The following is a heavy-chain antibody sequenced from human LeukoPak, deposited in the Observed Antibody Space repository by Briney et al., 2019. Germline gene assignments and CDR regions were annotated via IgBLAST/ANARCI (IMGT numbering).Heavy chain of an antibody. CDR2: ISYDGSHK. V-gene: IGHV3-30*18. D-gene: IGHD3-16*01. Sequence: GGSLRLSCAVSGFTFSRFGMHWVRQAPGKGLQWVAIISYDGSHKYYADSVEGRFTISRDNSKNTVYLQMNSLRPDDTAVYYCAKDDWGTYDHWGQGTLVTVSS. CDR1: GFTFSRFG. CDR3: AKDDWGTYDH. J-gene: IGHJ4*02.